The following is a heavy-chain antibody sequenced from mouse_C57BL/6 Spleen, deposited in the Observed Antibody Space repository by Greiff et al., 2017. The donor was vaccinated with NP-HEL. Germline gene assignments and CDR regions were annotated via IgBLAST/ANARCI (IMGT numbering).Heavy chain of an antibody. CDR1: GYTFTSYW. V-gene: IGHV1-52*01. D-gene: IGHD2-4*01. CDR2: IDPSDSET. Sequence: QVQLQQPGAELVRPGSSVKLSCKASGYTFTSYWMHWVKQRPIQGLEWIGNIDPSDSETHYNQKFKDKATLTVDKSSSTAYMQLSSLTSEDSAVYYCARDYDYEGWCAYWGQGTLVTVSA. CDR3: ARDYDYEGWCAY. J-gene: IGHJ3*01.